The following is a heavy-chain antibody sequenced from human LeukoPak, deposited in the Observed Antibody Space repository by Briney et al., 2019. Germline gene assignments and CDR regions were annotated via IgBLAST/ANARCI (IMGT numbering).Heavy chain of an antibody. CDR3: ARQSEGFDS. Sequence: PSETLSLTCTVSGNSIRSYYWNWIRQPPGKGLEWIEYIFYSGTTSYNPSLRSRVTISVDMSKNQFSLRLTSVTAADTAVYYCARQSEGFDSWGQGTLVTVSS. CDR2: IFYSGTT. CDR1: GNSIRSYY. V-gene: IGHV4-59*08. J-gene: IGHJ4*02.